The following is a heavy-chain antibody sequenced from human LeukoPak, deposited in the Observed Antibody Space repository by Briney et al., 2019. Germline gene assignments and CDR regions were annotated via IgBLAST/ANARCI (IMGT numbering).Heavy chain of an antibody. V-gene: IGHV1-2*06. J-gene: IGHJ4*02. CDR3: ARGLHCSGGSCYSGFDY. CDR1: GYTFTGYY. D-gene: IGHD2-15*01. Sequence: GASLKVSCKASGYTFTGYYMHWVRQAPGQGLEWMGRINPNSGGTNYAQKFQGRVTMTRDTSISTAYMELSRLRSDDTAVYYCARGLHCSGGSCYSGFDYWGQGTLVTVSS. CDR2: INPNSGGT.